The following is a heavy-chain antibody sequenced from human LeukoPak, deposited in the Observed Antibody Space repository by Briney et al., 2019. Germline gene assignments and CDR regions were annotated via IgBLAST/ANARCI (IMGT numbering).Heavy chain of an antibody. J-gene: IGHJ4*02. D-gene: IGHD1-26*01. V-gene: IGHV4-30-2*01. CDR2: IYHSGST. CDR1: GGSISSGGYY. Sequence: SETLSLTCTVSGGSISSGGYYWSWIRQPPGKGLEWIGYIYHSGSTYYNPSLKSRVTISVDRSKNQFSLKLSSVTAADTAVYYCAREVGRDYWGQGTLVTVSS. CDR3: AREVGRDY.